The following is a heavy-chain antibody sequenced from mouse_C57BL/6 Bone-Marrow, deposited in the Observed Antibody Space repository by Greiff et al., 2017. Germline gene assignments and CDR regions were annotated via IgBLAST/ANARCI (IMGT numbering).Heavy chain of an antibody. V-gene: IGHV1-50*01. D-gene: IGHD2-4*01. CDR1: GYTFTSYW. CDR2: IDPSDSYT. CDR3: ASLIYYDYDVY. Sequence: VQLQQPGAELVKPGASVKLSCKASGYTFTSYWMQWVKQRPGQGLEWIGEIDPSDSYTNYNQKFKGKATLTVDTSSSTAYMQLSSLTSEDSAVYYCASLIYYDYDVYWGQGTTLTVSS. J-gene: IGHJ2*01.